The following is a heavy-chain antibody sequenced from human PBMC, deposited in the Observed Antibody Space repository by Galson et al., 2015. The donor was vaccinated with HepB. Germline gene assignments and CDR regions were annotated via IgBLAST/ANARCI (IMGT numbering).Heavy chain of an antibody. Sequence: SVKVSCKASGYTFTTFPMHWVRQAPGQSLEWIGYISAANGDTKYSQKFQDRVTITSDTSANTAFMELSNLNSEDTAVYYCARNASTGGFDFWGQGALVTVSS. D-gene: IGHD1-14*01. J-gene: IGHJ4*02. CDR2: ISAANGDT. CDR1: GYTFTTFP. V-gene: IGHV1-3*01. CDR3: ARNASTGGFDF.